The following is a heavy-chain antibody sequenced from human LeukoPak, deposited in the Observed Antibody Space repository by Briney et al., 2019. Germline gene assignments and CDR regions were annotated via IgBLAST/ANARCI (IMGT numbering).Heavy chain of an antibody. CDR1: GFTFSTYS. CDR2: ISSSSSYI. Sequence: GGSLRLSCASSGFTFSTYSMHWVRQAPGKGLEWVSSISSSSSYIYYADSVKGRFTISRDNAKNSLYLQMNSLRAEDTAVYYCARDNLASGYFQHWGQGTLVTVSS. D-gene: IGHD1-14*01. J-gene: IGHJ1*01. CDR3: ARDNLASGYFQH. V-gene: IGHV3-21*01.